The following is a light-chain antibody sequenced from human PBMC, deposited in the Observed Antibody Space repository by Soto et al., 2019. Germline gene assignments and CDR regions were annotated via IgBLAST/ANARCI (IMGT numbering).Light chain of an antibody. J-gene: IGKJ1*01. CDR1: QSVNSNY. V-gene: IGKV3-20*01. Sequence: EVVLTQSPGTLSLSPGERATLSCRASQSVNSNYLACYQQKPGQAPRLLIYGASSRATGIPDRFSGSGSGLDFTLNISRLEPEDFAVYSCQQSGSSPRTFGQGTKVEIK. CDR2: GAS. CDR3: QQSGSSPRT.